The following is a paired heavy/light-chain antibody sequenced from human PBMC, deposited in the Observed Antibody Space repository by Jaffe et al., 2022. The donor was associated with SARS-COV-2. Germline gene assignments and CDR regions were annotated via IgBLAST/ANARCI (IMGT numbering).Light chain of an antibody. Sequence: QSALTQPASVSGSPGQSITVSCTGTSSDVGGYNYVSWYQQHPDKAPKLMIYYVNNRPSGVSNRFSGSKSGNTASLTISGLQAEDEADYYCSSYTSSITYVFGTGTKVTVL. CDR3: SSYTSSITYV. J-gene: IGLJ1*01. CDR2: YVN. CDR1: SSDVGGYNY. V-gene: IGLV2-14*03.
Heavy chain of an antibody. V-gene: IGHV4-39*01. CDR2: IYYSGST. Sequence: QLQLQESGPGLVKPSETLSLTCTVSGGSINSYHWGWIRQPPGKGLEWIGTIYYSGSTYYNPSLKSRVTISVDTSKNQFSLEVSSVTAADTAVYYCARYSNSAGDYWGQGTLVTVSS. J-gene: IGHJ4*02. CDR1: GGSINSYH. D-gene: IGHD6-6*01. CDR3: ARYSNSAGDY.